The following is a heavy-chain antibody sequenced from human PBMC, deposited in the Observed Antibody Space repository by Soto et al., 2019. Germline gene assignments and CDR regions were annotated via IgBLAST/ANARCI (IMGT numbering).Heavy chain of an antibody. V-gene: IGHV4-31*03. CDR2: IYNSGNT. CDR3: ASQVTFAFDY. Sequence: ASENPSLPRTGSGGSISRGGYYLTWIRQLPGKGLEWIGYIYNSGNTQYNPSLKSRVTISIDTSTNQYSLILTSVTAADTAVYYCASQVTFAFDYWGQGTLVTVSS. CDR1: GGSISRGGYY. D-gene: IGHD2-21*02. J-gene: IGHJ4*02.